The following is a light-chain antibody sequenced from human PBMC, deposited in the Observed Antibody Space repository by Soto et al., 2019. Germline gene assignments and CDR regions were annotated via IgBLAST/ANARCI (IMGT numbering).Light chain of an antibody. CDR2: RNN. J-gene: IGLJ1*01. CDR1: SGTNY. CDR3: AAWDDSLRGFYV. Sequence: QSVLTQSPSASGTPGQTVTISCSGSSGTNYVYWYQQLPGTAPKLLIYRNNQRPSGVPDRFSGSKSGTSASLAISGLRSEDEADYYCAAWDDSLRGFYVFGTGTKLTVL. V-gene: IGLV1-47*01.